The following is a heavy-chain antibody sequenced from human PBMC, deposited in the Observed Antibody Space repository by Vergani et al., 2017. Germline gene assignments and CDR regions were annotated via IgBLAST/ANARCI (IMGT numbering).Heavy chain of an antibody. D-gene: IGHD6-25*01. CDR1: GFTFSDYY. CDR2: ISSSGSTI. J-gene: IGHJ3*01. Sequence: QVQLVESGGGLVKPGGSLRLSCAASGFTFSDYYMSWIRQAPGKGLEWVSYISSSGSTIYYADALTGRFTISRDNSKNSLYLQMNRLRAEDTAVDYCASHSGARNLGPRAPLWGQGTMVTVSS. V-gene: IGHV3-11*01. CDR3: ASHSGARNLGPRAPL.